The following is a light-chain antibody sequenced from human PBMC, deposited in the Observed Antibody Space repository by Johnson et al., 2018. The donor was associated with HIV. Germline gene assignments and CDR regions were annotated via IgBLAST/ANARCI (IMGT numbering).Light chain of an antibody. Sequence: QAVLTQPPSVSAAPGQKVTISCSGSSSNIGNNYVSWYQQLPGTAHKLLIYENNKRPSGIPDRFSGSQSGTSATLAITGLQTGDEADYYCGTWARSLSAFYYVFGTGTNVTVL. CDR3: GTWARSLSAFYYV. CDR1: SSNIGNNY. J-gene: IGLJ1*01. CDR2: ENN. V-gene: IGLV1-51*02.